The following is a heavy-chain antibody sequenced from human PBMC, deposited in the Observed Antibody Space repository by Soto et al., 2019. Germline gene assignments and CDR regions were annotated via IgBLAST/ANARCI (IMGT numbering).Heavy chain of an antibody. D-gene: IGHD2-8*01. Sequence: QVQLVQSGAEVKKPGSSVKVSCKSSGGTFSNSPISWVRQAPGQGLEWVGGVIPVFMTANYAQKFQGRVTISVDESTNTAYMELSSLRSGDTAVYYCARSRFVVGVTEDYYGMDVWGQGTTVTVSS. CDR1: GGTFSNSP. CDR2: VIPVFMTA. V-gene: IGHV1-69*12. CDR3: ARSRFVVGVTEDYYGMDV. J-gene: IGHJ6*02.